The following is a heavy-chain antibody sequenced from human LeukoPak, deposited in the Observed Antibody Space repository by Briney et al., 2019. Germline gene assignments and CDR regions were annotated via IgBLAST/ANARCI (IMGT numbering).Heavy chain of an antibody. V-gene: IGHV1-2*02. CDR2: INPNSGGT. CDR1: GYTFTGYF. Sequence: ASVKVSCKASGYTFTGYFMHWVRQAPGQGLVWMGWINPNSGGTNYAQKFQGRVTMTRDTSISTAYMELSRLRSDDTALYYCARDSRGYDNWFDPWGQGTLVTVSS. CDR3: ARDSRGYDNWFDP. D-gene: IGHD3-22*01. J-gene: IGHJ5*02.